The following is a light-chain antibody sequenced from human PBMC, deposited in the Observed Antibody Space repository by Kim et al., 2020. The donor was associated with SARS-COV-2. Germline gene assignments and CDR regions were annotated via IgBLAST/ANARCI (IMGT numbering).Light chain of an antibody. CDR1: QGIRND. CDR2: AAS. V-gene: IGKV1-6*01. J-gene: IGKJ1*01. CDR3: LQDYNYPRA. Sequence: AIQMTQSPSSLSASVGDRVTITCRASQGIRNDLGWYQQKPGKAPKLLIYAASNLQSGVPSRFSGSGSGTDFTHTISRLQPEDFATYYFLQDYNYPRAFGQGTKVDIK.